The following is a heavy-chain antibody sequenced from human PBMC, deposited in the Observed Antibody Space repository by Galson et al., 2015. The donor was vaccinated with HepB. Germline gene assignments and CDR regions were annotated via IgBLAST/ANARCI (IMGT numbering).Heavy chain of an antibody. CDR1: GFTFSNAW. V-gene: IGHV3-15*01. J-gene: IGHJ4*02. Sequence: SLRLSCAASGFTFSNAWMSWVRQAPGKGLEWVSRIKSKTDGGTTDYAAPVKGRFTISRDDSKNTLYLQMNSLKTEDTAVYYCTTGSSWLDCCDYCGQGTLVTVSS. CDR2: IKSKTDGGTT. CDR3: TTGSSWLDCCDY. D-gene: IGHD6-13*01.